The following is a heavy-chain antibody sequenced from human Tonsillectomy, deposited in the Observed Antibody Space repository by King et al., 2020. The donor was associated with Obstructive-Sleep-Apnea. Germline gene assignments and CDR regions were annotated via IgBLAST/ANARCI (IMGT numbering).Heavy chain of an antibody. CDR3: ARDRDTAMVDY. V-gene: IGHV4-61*01. D-gene: IGHD5-18*01. CDR2: IYYSGST. J-gene: IGHJ4*02. CDR1: GGSVSSGSYY. Sequence: QLQESGPGLVKPSETLSLTCTVSGGSVSSGSYYWSWIRQPPGKGLEWIGYIYYSGSTNYNPSLTSRVTISVDTSKNQFSLKLSSVTAADTAVSYCARDRDTAMVDYWGQGTLVTVSS.